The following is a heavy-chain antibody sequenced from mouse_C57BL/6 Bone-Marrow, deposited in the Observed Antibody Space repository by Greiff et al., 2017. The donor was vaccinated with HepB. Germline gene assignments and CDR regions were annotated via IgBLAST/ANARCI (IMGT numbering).Heavy chain of an antibody. CDR3: TGETTVPAMDY. CDR1: GFTFSNYW. J-gene: IGHJ4*01. V-gene: IGHV6-3*01. CDR2: IRLKSDNYAT. D-gene: IGHD1-1*01. Sequence: EVKVEESGGGLVQPGGSMKLSCVASGFTFSNYWMNWVRQSPEKGLEWVAQIRLKSDNYATHYAESVKGRFTISRDDSKSSVYLQMNNLRAEDTGIYYCTGETTVPAMDYWGQGTSVTVSS.